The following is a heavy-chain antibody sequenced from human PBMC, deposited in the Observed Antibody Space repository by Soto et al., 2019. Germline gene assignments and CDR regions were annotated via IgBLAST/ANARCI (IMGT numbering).Heavy chain of an antibody. Sequence: QVQVVESGGGVVQPGRSLRLSCAASGFTFSNYGMHWVRQAPGKGLEWVAVISSDGSNKYYADSVKGRFTISSDNSKNTLYLPMISLRPEDTAVYYCAKDRRVYGGTYRGYCDYWGKGTLVTVSS. J-gene: IGHJ4*02. D-gene: IGHD4-17*01. CDR2: ISSDGSNK. CDR1: GFTFSNYG. V-gene: IGHV3-30*18. CDR3: AKDRRVYGGTYRGYCDY.